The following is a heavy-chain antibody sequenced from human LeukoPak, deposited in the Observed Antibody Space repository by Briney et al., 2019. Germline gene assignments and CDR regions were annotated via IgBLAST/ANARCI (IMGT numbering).Heavy chain of an antibody. J-gene: IGHJ4*02. Sequence: GGSLRLSCTASEFTFSTYSMTWVRQTPGKGLEWVSSISSSSSSIYYADSVKGRFTISRDNAKNSLYLQMNSLGVEDTAVYYCTGWLQPRYYWGQGTLVTVPS. CDR1: EFTFSTYS. V-gene: IGHV3-21*01. D-gene: IGHD5-24*01. CDR2: ISSSSSSI. CDR3: TGWLQPRYY.